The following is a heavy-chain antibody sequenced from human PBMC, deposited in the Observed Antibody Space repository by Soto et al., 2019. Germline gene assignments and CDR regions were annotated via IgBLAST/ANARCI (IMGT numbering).Heavy chain of an antibody. V-gene: IGHV3-23*01. Sequence: PGGSLRLSCAASGFTFSSYAMSWVRQAPGKGLEWVSAISGSGGSTYYADSVKGRITISRDNSKDTLYLQMNSLRAEDTAVYYCAKDHDYASGSLNCMDVWGQGTTVTVSS. CDR3: AKDHDYASGSLNCMDV. D-gene: IGHD3-10*01. CDR2: ISGSGGST. J-gene: IGHJ6*02. CDR1: GFTFSSYA.